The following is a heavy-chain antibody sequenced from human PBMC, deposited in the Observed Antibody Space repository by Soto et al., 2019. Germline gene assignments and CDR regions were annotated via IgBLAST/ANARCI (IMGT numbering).Heavy chain of an antibody. CDR3: AREGSCWFNWFDP. J-gene: IGHJ5*02. D-gene: IGHD6-13*01. CDR1: GFTFSSYS. Sequence: EVQLVESGGGLVQPGGSLRLSCAASGFTFSSYSMNWVRQAPGKGLEWVSYISSSSSTIYYADSVKGRFTISRDNAKNSLYLQMNSLRAEDTAVYYCAREGSCWFNWFDPWGQGTLVTVSS. V-gene: IGHV3-48*01. CDR2: ISSSSSTI.